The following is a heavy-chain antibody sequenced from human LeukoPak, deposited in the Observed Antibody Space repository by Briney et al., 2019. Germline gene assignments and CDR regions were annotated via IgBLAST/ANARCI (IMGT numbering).Heavy chain of an antibody. CDR1: GFTFSDSA. V-gene: IGHV3-73*01. CDR2: IRSKPNNYAT. J-gene: IGHJ4*02. Sequence: GGSLRLSCAASGFTFSDSAFHWVRQASGKGLEWVGRIRSKPNNYATAYTASVKGRFTISRDDSKNTAYLQMNSLNTEDTAMYYCTKHLIGATPFDYWGQGTLVSVSS. D-gene: IGHD4/OR15-4a*01. CDR3: TKHLIGATPFDY.